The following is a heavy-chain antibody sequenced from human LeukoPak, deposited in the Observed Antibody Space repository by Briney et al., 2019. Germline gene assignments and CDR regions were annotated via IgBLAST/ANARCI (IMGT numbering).Heavy chain of an antibody. J-gene: IGHJ3*02. CDR1: GGSISSYY. V-gene: IGHV4-4*07. CDR3: ARVYYYDSIDAFDI. Sequence: SETLSLTCTVSGGSISSYYWSWIRQPAGKGLEWIGRIYTSGSTNYNASLKSGVTIQVDTSKKKFSLKRSSVTAADTAVYYCARVYYYDSIDAFDIWGQGTMVTVSS. CDR2: IYTSGST. D-gene: IGHD3-22*01.